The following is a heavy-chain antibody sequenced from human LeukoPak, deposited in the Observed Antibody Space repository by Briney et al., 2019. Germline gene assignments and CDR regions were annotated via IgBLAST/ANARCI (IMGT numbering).Heavy chain of an antibody. CDR3: ARAEDGSITGFDY. CDR1: GFTFSSSE. V-gene: IGHV3-48*03. J-gene: IGHJ4*02. Sequence: SGGSLRLSCAASGFTFSSSEMNWVRQAPGKGLEWISYISSSGSDIYYADSVRGRFTISRDNAKNSLYLQLNSLRAEDTAVYYCARAEDGSITGFDYWGQGTLVTVSS. D-gene: IGHD3-10*01. CDR2: ISSSGSDI.